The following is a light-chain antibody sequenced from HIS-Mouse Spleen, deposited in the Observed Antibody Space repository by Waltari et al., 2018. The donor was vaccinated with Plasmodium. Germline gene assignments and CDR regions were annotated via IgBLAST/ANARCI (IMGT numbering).Light chain of an antibody. CDR3: QQYGSSPIT. CDR1: QSVSSSY. Sequence: EIVLTQSPGTLSLSPGERATLSCRASQSVSSSYLAWYQQKPGQAPSLLILGASSRATGIPDRFSGSGSETDFTLTISRLGPEDFAVYYCQQYGSSPITFGQGTRLEMK. CDR2: GAS. V-gene: IGKV3-20*01. J-gene: IGKJ5*01.